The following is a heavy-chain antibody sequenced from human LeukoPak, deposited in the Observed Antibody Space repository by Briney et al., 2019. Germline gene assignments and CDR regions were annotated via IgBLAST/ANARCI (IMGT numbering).Heavy chain of an antibody. Sequence: GRSLRLSCAASGFTSSSYAMHWVRQAPGKGLEWVAVISYDGSNKYYADSVKGRFTISRDNSKNTLYLQMNSLRAEDTAVYYCARDGTYYDILTGYSDYYYYGMDVWGKGTTVTVSS. J-gene: IGHJ6*04. CDR3: ARDGTYYDILTGYSDYYYYGMDV. CDR1: GFTSSSYA. D-gene: IGHD3-9*01. V-gene: IGHV3-30*04. CDR2: ISYDGSNK.